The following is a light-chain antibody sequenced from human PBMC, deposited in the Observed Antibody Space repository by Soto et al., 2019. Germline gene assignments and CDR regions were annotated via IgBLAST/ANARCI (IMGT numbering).Light chain of an antibody. CDR2: GAS. J-gene: IGKJ5*01. CDR3: QQYDNWPPIT. Sequence: EIVLTQSPDTLSLSPGETATLSCGASQSVSSSHIAWYQQKPGQSPRLLIDGASSRASGIPDRFSGSGSGTDFTLTISRLEPEDFAVYYCQQYDNWPPITFGQGTRLEIK. CDR1: QSVSSSH. V-gene: IGKV3-20*01.